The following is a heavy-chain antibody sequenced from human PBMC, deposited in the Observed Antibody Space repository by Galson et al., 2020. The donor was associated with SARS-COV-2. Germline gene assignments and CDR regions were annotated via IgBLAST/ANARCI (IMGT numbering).Heavy chain of an antibody. J-gene: IGHJ6*02. CDR2: FDPEDGET. Sequence: ASVKVSCKVSGYTLTELSMHWVRQAPGKGLEWMGGFDPEDGETIYAQKFQGRVTMTEDTSTDTAYMELSSLRSEDTAVYYCATALAFVLGPAAIQPSHNYYYGMDVWGQGTTVTVSS. D-gene: IGHD2-2*01. CDR3: ATALAFVLGPAAIQPSHNYYYGMDV. CDR1: GYTLTELS. V-gene: IGHV1-24*01.